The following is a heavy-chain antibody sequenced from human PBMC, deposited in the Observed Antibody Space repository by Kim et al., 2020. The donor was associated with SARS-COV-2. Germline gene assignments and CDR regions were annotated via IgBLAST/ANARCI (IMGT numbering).Heavy chain of an antibody. CDR3: ARSNNQVDYYFDY. D-gene: IGHD4-4*01. V-gene: IGHV1-2*02. Sequence: YAQKIESRVTMTRDTSSSTAYMELSRLRSDDTAVYYWARSNNQVDYYFDYWGQGTLVTVSS. J-gene: IGHJ4*02.